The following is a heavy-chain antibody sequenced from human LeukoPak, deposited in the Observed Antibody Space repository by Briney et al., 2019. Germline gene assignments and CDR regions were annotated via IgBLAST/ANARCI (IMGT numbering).Heavy chain of an antibody. V-gene: IGHV3-11*04. CDR3: ARLMFLWPPIYFDY. CDR2: ISSSGSTI. D-gene: IGHD2-8*01. Sequence: KSGGSLRLSCAASGFTVSSNYMNWIRQAPGKGLEWVSYISSSGSTIYYADSVKGRFTISRDNPGNSVYLQMNSLRAEDTAVYYCARLMFLWPPIYFDYWGQGTLVTVSS. J-gene: IGHJ4*02. CDR1: GFTVSSNY.